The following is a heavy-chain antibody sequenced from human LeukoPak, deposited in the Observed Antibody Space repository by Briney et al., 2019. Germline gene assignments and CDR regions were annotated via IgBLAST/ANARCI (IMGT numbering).Heavy chain of an antibody. D-gene: IGHD6-6*01. J-gene: IGHJ4*02. CDR1: GGSISISSYY. CDR2: IYYSGST. CDR3: ARRGVGYSSSSGDDY. Sequence: SETLSLTSTVSGGSISISSYYWGWIRQPPGKGLEWIGSIYYSGSTYYNPSLKSRVTISVDTSKNQFSLKLSSVTAADTAVYYCARRGVGYSSSSGDDYWGQGTLVTVSS. V-gene: IGHV4-39*01.